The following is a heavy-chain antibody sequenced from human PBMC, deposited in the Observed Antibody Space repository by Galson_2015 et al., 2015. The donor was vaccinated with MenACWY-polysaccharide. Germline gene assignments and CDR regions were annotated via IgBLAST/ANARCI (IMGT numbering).Heavy chain of an antibody. Sequence: SLRLSCAASGFVFNNYWMSWIRQSPGKGLERVANIKHDGSETYYLDSVKGRFVVSRDTARNSLYLRMSSLRAEDTAVYYCARWGVVSEPYWGQGTLVTVSS. J-gene: IGHJ4*02. D-gene: IGHD4-23*01. CDR2: IKHDGSET. CDR1: GFVFNNYW. CDR3: ARWGVVSEPY. V-gene: IGHV3-7*01.